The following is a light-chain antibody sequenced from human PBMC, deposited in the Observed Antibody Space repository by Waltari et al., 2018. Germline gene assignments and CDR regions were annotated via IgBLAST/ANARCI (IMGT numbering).Light chain of an antibody. V-gene: IGKV4-1*01. CDR2: WTS. CDR3: QQYYDIPLT. CDR1: QSGQYSNNKKY. Sequence: DIVMTQSPESLAVSRGERATINCKSSQSGQYSNNKKYLAWYQRKHGQPPKLLVYWTSTRESGVPDRFSGSGSGTDFTLTISSLQAEDVAVYYCQQYYDIPLTFGGGTKVEIK. J-gene: IGKJ4*01.